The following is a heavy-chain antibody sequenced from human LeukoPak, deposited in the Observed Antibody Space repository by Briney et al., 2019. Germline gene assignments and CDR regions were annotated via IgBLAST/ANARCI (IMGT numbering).Heavy chain of an antibody. J-gene: IGHJ1*01. CDR1: GFAFSSYS. CDR3: ARRARDYYDSSGYYEYFQH. D-gene: IGHD3-22*01. CDR2: ISSSSGYI. Sequence: PGGSLRLSCAASGFAFSSYSMNWVRQAPGKGLEWVSSISSSSGYIYYADSVKGRFTISRDNAKNSLYLQMNSLRAEDTAVYYCARRARDYYDSSGYYEYFQHWGQGTLVTVSS. V-gene: IGHV3-21*01.